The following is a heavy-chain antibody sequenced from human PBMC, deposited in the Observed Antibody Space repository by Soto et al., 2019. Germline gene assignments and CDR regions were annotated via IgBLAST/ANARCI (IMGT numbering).Heavy chain of an antibody. CDR2: IWNDGNGY. Sequence: GGSLRLSCAASGFTFNNYGMHWVRQAPGKGLEWVAVIWNDGNGYYYANSVKGRFTISRDNSKNTLYLQMSSLRVEDTAVYYCARRCTTGTTNWFDPWGQGTLVTVSS. CDR3: ARRCTTGTTNWFDP. CDR1: GFTFNNYG. J-gene: IGHJ5*02. D-gene: IGHD1-1*01. V-gene: IGHV3-33*01.